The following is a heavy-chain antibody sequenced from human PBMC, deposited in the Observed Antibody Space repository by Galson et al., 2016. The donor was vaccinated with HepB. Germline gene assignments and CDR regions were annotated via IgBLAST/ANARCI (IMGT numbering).Heavy chain of an antibody. V-gene: IGHV5-51*01. D-gene: IGHD4-17*01. CDR1: GYSFTTYW. J-gene: IGHJ6*03. CDR2: IYPGDSDT. Sequence: QSGAEVKKPGESLKISCKGSGYSFTTYWIGWVRQMPGQGLEWMGIIYPGDSDTRYSPSFQGQVTISVDKSIRTAYLQWNSLKGSDTAMYFCARRGTTNYYYYMDVWGKGSSVTVSS. CDR3: ARRGTTNYYYYMDV.